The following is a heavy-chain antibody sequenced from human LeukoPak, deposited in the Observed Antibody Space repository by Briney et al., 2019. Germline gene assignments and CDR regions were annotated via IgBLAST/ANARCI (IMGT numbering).Heavy chain of an antibody. V-gene: IGHV3-21*01. Sequence: PGGSLRLSCAASGFTFSSYSMNWVCQAPGKGLEWVSSISSSSSYIYYADSVKGRFTISRDNAKNSLYLQMNSLRAEDTAVYYCARDRDTDSYYYYYYGMDVWGQGTTVTVSS. CDR1: GFTFSSYS. CDR3: ARDRDTDSYYYYYYGMDV. CDR2: ISSSSSYI. D-gene: IGHD3-16*02. J-gene: IGHJ6*02.